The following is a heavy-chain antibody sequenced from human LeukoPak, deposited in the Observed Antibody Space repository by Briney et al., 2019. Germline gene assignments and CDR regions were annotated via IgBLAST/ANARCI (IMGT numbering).Heavy chain of an antibody. Sequence: SETLSLTCAVYGGSFSGYYWSWIRQPPGKGLEWIGEINHSGSTSYNPSLKSRVTISVDTSKNQFSLKLSSVTAADTAVYYCARVWGPFDYWGQGTLVTVSS. CDR3: ARVWGPFDY. CDR2: INHSGST. V-gene: IGHV4-34*01. J-gene: IGHJ4*02. D-gene: IGHD7-27*01. CDR1: GGSFSGYY.